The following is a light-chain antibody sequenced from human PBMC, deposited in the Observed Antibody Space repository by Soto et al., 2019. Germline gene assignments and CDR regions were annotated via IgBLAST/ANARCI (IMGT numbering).Light chain of an antibody. Sequence: EIVLTQSPGTLSLSPGERATLSCRARQSLSSSKLAWYQQKPGQAPRFLIYGTSSRATGIPDRFSDSGSGTDFTLTITSLEPADFAVYSSHQYDSSPLTFGTRTTVEIK. CDR2: GTS. CDR3: HQYDSSPLT. J-gene: IGKJ1*01. CDR1: QSLSSSK. V-gene: IGKV3-20*01.